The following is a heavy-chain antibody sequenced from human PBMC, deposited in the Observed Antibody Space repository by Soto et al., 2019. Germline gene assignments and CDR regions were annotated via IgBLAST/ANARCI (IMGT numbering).Heavy chain of an antibody. D-gene: IGHD3-22*01. Sequence: QVQLVQSGAEVKKPGSSVKVSCKASGGTFSSYAISWVRQAPGQGLEWMGGIIPIFGTANYAQKFQGRVTITADESTSTAYVELSSLRSEDTAVYYCARDGQDSSGYYYYYYGMDVWGQGTTVTVSS. V-gene: IGHV1-69*01. CDR1: GGTFSSYA. CDR2: IIPIFGTA. J-gene: IGHJ6*02. CDR3: ARDGQDSSGYYYYYYGMDV.